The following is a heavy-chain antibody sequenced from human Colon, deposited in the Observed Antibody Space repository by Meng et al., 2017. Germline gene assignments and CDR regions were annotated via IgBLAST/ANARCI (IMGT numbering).Heavy chain of an antibody. J-gene: IGHJ4*02. D-gene: IGHD5/OR15-5a*01. V-gene: IGHV4-31*03. Sequence: QVHLHESGPGLVRPSHDLSLACTVSSGSIKSGGYHWSWVPQHPAKGLEYIGFMSNSGTTDSNPSRSARVSISAIGSFKNQFSLALRSVTAADTGTYFCARDTLYATDYWGQGVLVTVSS. CDR3: ARDTLYATDY. CDR2: MSNSGTT. CDR1: SGSIKSGGYH.